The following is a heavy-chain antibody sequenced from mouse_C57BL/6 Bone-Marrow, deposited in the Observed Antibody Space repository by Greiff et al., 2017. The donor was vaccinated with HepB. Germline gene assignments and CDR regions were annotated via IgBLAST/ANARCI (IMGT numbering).Heavy chain of an antibody. Sequence: DVKLQESGPGMVKPSQSLSLTCTVTGYSITSGYDWHWIRHFPGNKLEWMGYISYSGSTNYNPSLKSRISITHDTSKNHFFLKLNSVTTEDTATYYCARGGNWNYFDYWGQGTTLTVSS. D-gene: IGHD4-1*01. J-gene: IGHJ2*01. CDR1: GYSITSGYD. CDR2: ISYSGST. CDR3: ARGGNWNYFDY. V-gene: IGHV3-1*01.